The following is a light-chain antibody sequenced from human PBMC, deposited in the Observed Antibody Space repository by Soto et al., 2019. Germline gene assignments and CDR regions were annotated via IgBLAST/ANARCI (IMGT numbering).Light chain of an antibody. CDR2: GVT. CDR1: TNDVGGYNY. V-gene: IGLV2-14*03. CDR3: SSYTSSYTWI. J-gene: IGLJ3*02. Sequence: QSALTQPPSASGSPGQSITISCSGTTNDVGGYNYVSWYQQHPGKAPKLLIYGVTDRPSGVSSRFSGSKSGNAASLTISGLQAEDEGDYYCSSYTSSYTWIFGGGTKLTVL.